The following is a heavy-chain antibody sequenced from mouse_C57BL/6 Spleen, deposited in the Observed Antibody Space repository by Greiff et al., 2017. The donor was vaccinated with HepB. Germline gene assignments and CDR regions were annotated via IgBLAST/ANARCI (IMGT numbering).Heavy chain of an antibody. V-gene: IGHV5-17*01. D-gene: IGHD2-1*01. CDR1: GFTFSDYG. CDR2: ISSGSSTI. Sequence: EVNLVESGGGLVKPGGSLKLSCAASGFTFSDYGMHWVRQAPEKGLEWVAYISSGSSTIYYADTVKGRFTISRDNAKNTLFLQMTSLRSEDTAMYYCARGGNSYWYFDVWGTGTTVTVSS. CDR3: ARGGNSYWYFDV. J-gene: IGHJ1*03.